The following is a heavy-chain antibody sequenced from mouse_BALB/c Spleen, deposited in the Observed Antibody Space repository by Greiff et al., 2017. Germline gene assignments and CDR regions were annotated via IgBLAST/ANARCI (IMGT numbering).Heavy chain of an antibody. CDR3: ARLRQYVMDY. J-gene: IGHJ4*01. V-gene: IGHV2-2*02. Sequence: QVPLKESGPGLVQPSQSLSITCTVSGFSLTSYGVHWVRQSPGKGLEWLGVIWSGGSTDYNAAFISRLSISKDNSKSQVFFKMNSLQANDTAIYYCARLRQYVMDYWGQGTSVTVSS. CDR1: GFSLTSYG. CDR2: IWSGGST.